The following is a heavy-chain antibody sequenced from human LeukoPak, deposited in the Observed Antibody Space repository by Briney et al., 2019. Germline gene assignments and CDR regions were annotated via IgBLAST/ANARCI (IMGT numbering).Heavy chain of an antibody. V-gene: IGHV4-39*01. CDR2: IYYSGST. Sequence: SETLSLTCAVSGGSISSSRVHWGCIRQPPGKGLEWIGNIYYSGSTDYNPSLKSRVTISIDTSKNQFSLRLTSVTAADTAVYYCASLGKYYDFLSGYYKEGNWFDPWGQGTPVIVSS. J-gene: IGHJ5*02. CDR1: GGSISSSRVH. CDR3: ASLGKYYDFLSGYYKEGNWFDP. D-gene: IGHD3-3*01.